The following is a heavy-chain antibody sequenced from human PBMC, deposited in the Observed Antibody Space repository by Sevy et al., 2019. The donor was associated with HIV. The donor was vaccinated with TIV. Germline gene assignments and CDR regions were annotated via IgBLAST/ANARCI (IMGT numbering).Heavy chain of an antibody. CDR1: GFTFGDYA. CDR3: SRGGSGSYTVGFY. CDR2: IRGKEYGGTT. Sequence: GGSLRLSCTGSGFTFGDYAMSWFRQAPGKGLEWVGFIRGKEYGGTTEYAASGKGRFTISRDDSKSTASLQMNSLKTEDTGVYYCSRGGSGSYTVGFYWGQGTLVTVSS. V-gene: IGHV3-49*03. D-gene: IGHD3-10*01. J-gene: IGHJ4*02.